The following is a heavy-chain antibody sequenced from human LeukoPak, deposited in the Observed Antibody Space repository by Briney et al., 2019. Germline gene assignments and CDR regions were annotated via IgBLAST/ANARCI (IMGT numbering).Heavy chain of an antibody. D-gene: IGHD3-22*01. CDR1: GFTVSSNY. CDR2: IYSGGST. J-gene: IGHJ4*02. CDR3: ARAPYSYYYDSSGIDY. Sequence: GGSLRLSCAASGFTVSSNYMSWVRQAPGKGLEWVSVIYSGGSTYYADSVKGRFTISRDTSKNTLYLQMNSLRAEDTAVYYCARAPYSYYYDSSGIDYWGQGTLVTVSS. V-gene: IGHV3-66*01.